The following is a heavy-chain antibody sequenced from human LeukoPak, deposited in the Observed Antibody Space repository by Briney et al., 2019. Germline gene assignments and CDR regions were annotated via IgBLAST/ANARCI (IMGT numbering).Heavy chain of an antibody. D-gene: IGHD3-16*01. Sequence: ASVKVSCKASGYTFTSYYMHWVRQAPGQGLEWMGIINPSGGSTSYAQKLQGRVTMTTDTSTSTAYMELRSLRSDDTAVYYCARSTYYDYVWGSYSKYYFDYWGQGTLVTVSS. V-gene: IGHV1-46*01. CDR2: INPSGGST. J-gene: IGHJ4*02. CDR1: GYTFTSYY. CDR3: ARSTYYDYVWGSYSKYYFDY.